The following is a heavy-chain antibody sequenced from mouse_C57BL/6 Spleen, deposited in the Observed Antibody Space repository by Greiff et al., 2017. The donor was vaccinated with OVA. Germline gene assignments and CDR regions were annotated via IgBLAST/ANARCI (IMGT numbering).Heavy chain of an antibody. CDR1: GFSLSPSGLG. D-gene: IGHD2-5*01. CDR2: IYWDDDK. J-gene: IGHJ4*01. V-gene: IGHV8-12*01. Sequence: QVTLKESGPGILQSSQTLSLTCSFSGFSLSPSGLGLSWFRHPSGKGLQWLPHIYWDDDKRYNPSLKSRLTISKDTSRNQVFLKITSVDTADTATYYCARRKVPYYSNYVDAMDYWGQGTSVTVSS. CDR3: ARRKVPYYSNYVDAMDY.